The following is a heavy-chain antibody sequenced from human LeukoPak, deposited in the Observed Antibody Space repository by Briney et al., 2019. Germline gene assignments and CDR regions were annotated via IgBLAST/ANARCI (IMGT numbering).Heavy chain of an antibody. D-gene: IGHD1-26*01. CDR3: AKDREGAFDY. Sequence: PGRSLRLSCAASGFTFSSCAMHWVRQTPGKGLEWVAVIRYDGSNKYYADSVKGRFTISRDNSKNTLYLQMNSLRAEDTAVYYCAKDREGAFDYWGQGTLVTVSS. J-gene: IGHJ4*02. CDR2: IRYDGSNK. V-gene: IGHV3-30*04. CDR1: GFTFSSCA.